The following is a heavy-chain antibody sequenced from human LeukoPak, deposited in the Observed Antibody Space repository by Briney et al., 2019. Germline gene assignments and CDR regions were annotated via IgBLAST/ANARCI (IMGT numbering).Heavy chain of an antibody. CDR2: ISGSGGST. D-gene: IGHD2-21*02. CDR3: AKDWTVVVTAIGLFDP. V-gene: IGHV3-23*01. J-gene: IGHJ5*02. Sequence: PGGSLRLSCAASGFTFSSYAMSWVRQAPGKGLEWVSAISGSGGSTYYADSVKGRFTISRDNSKNTLYLQMNSLRAEDTAVYYCAKDWTVVVTAIGLFDPWGQGTLVTVSS. CDR1: GFTFSSYA.